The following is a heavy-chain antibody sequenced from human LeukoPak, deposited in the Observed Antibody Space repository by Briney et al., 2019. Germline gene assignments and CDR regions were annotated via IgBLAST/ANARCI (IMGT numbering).Heavy chain of an antibody. D-gene: IGHD3-10*01. CDR1: GGSISSGSYY. CDR3: ARTLLGIDYGSGSYAFDY. V-gene: IGHV4-61*02. CDR2: IYTSGST. Sequence: SETLSLTCTVSGGSISSGSYYWSWIRQPAGKGLEWIGRIYTSGSTNYNPSLKSRVTISVDTSKNQFSLKMSSVTAADTAVYYCARTLLGIDYGSGSYAFDYWGQGTLVTVSS. J-gene: IGHJ4*02.